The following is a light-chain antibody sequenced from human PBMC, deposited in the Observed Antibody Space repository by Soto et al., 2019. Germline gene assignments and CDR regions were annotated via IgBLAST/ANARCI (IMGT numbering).Light chain of an antibody. J-gene: IGKJ5*01. Sequence: EIQLTQSPSTLSGSLVDRATITCLASQTIRSWLAWYQQKPGKAPKLLIYKASTLKSGVPSRFSGSGSGTHFTLTISSLQPEDFATYYCQHIYSIPITFGQGTRLEIK. CDR2: KAS. CDR3: QHIYSIPIT. CDR1: QTIRSW. V-gene: IGKV1-5*03.